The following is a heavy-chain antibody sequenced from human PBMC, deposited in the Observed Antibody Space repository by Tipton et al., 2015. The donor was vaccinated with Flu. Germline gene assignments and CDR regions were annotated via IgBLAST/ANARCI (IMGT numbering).Heavy chain of an antibody. V-gene: IGHV3-23*01. Sequence: GSLRLSCAASGFTFSDSAMNWVRQAPGKGLEWVSDIGGSGDNTHYANSVKGRFTISRDNSKNTLCLQMNSLRPEDTAIYYCAKDFNWGSTWGQGTLVTVSS. J-gene: IGHJ4*02. CDR2: IGGSGDNT. CDR1: GFTFSDSA. CDR3: AKDFNWGST. D-gene: IGHD7-27*01.